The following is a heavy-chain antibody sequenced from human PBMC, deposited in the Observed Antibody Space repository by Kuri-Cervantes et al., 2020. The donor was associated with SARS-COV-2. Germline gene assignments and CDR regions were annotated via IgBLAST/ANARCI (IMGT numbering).Heavy chain of an antibody. V-gene: IGHV3-23*01. CDR3: GRHRGYCSGGGCYSTGFSFDY. CDR1: GFTFGSYA. D-gene: IGHD2-15*01. J-gene: IGHJ4*02. CDR2: ISVSGGST. Sequence: GGSLRLSCAASGFTFGSYAMNWVRQAPGKGLEWVSTISVSGGSTYYADSVKGRFTISRDSSENTLYLQMNSLRAEDTAVYYCGRHRGYCSGGGCYSTGFSFDYWGQGALVTVSS.